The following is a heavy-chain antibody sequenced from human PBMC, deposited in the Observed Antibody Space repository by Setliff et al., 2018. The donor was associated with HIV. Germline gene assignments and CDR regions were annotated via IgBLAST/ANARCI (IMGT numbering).Heavy chain of an antibody. CDR1: GGSFSGYY. D-gene: IGHD2-2*01. J-gene: IGHJ6*02. V-gene: IGHV4-34*01. Sequence: SETLSLTCAVYGGSFSGYYWSWIRQPPGKGLEWIGEIIHTGSTNYNPSLKSRVTISADTSKNQFSLRLSSVTAADTAVYYCARGRSCSSSSCYLVYYYYYGMDVWGHGSTVTVSS. CDR3: ARGRSCSSSSCYLVYYYYYGMDV. CDR2: IIHTGST.